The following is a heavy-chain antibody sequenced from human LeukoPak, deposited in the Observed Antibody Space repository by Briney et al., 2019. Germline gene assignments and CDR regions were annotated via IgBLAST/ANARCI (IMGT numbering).Heavy chain of an antibody. CDR2: INAANDNT. CDR1: GCSFTTYG. V-gene: IGHV1-3*01. Sequence: ASVKVSCKASGCSFTTYGMHWVRQAPGQRLEWMGWINAANDNTKSPQKFQGRVTITRDTSASTAYMELSSLRPEDTAVYYCAREYYYGSGSYSDCWGQGTLVTVSS. J-gene: IGHJ4*02. D-gene: IGHD3-10*01. CDR3: AREYYYGSGSYSDC.